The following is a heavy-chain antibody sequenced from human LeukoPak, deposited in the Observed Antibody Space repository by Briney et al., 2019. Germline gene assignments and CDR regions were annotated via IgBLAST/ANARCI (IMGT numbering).Heavy chain of an antibody. D-gene: IGHD4-17*01. CDR2: ISGSGGST. CDR3: ARDDYGGIDY. J-gene: IGHJ4*02. Sequence: GGSLRLSCAASGFNFFSYGMSWVRQAPGKGLEWVSAISGSGGSTYYADSVKGRFTISRDNSKNTLYLQMNSLRAEDTAVYYCARDDYGGIDYWGQGTLVTVSS. CDR1: GFNFFSYG. V-gene: IGHV3-23*01.